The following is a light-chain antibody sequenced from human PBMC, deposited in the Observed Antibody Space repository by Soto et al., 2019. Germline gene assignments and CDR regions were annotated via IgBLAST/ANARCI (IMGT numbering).Light chain of an antibody. Sequence: EIVLTQSPGTLSLSPGERATLSCRASQSVSSSYLAWYQQKPGQAPRLLIYGASSRATGIPDRFSGSGSGTDFTLTISRLELEDFAVYYCQQYGSSPYTFGQGTKLGSN. V-gene: IGKV3-20*01. J-gene: IGKJ2*01. CDR3: QQYGSSPYT. CDR1: QSVSSSY. CDR2: GAS.